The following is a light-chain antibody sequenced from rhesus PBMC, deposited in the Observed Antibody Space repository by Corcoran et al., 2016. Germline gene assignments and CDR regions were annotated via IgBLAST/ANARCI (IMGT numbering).Light chain of an antibody. CDR2: KAS. J-gene: IGKJ1*01. CDR3: LQYSSSPCT. Sequence: DIQMTQSPSSLSASVGDTVTITCRASQSISSWLDWYQQKPGKAPKLLIYKASSLQSGVPSRFSGSGSGTDFILTTSSLQPEDFATFFCLQYSSSPCTFGQGTKVEIK. V-gene: IGKV1-22*01. CDR1: QSISSW.